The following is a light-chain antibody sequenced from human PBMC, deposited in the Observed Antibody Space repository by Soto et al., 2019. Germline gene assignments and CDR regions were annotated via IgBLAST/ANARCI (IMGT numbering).Light chain of an antibody. J-gene: IGKJ2*01. Sequence: EIVLTQSPATLSLSPGERATLSCRASRSVSSYLAWYQQKPGQALRLLIYDASNRAAGIPARFSGSGSGTDFTLTISSLEPEDFATYYCQQYYSFPYTFGQGTKLEIK. CDR2: DAS. V-gene: IGKV3-11*01. CDR1: RSVSSY. CDR3: QQYYSFPYT.